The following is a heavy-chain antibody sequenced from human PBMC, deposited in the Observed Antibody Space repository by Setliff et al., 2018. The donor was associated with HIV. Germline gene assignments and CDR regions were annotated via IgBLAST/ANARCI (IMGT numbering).Heavy chain of an antibody. V-gene: IGHV4-34*10. Sequence: SETLSLTCAVYGGSFSPYYWAWIRQPPGKGLEWDAEINHGGTTNYNPSLKSRITMSINTSEKQFYLKLNSVTAADTAVYYCARLLRYCRSADCYRAFDFWGQGTPVTVSS. CDR1: GGSFSPYY. CDR3: ARLLRYCRSADCYRAFDF. J-gene: IGHJ4*02. CDR2: INHGGTT. D-gene: IGHD2-21*02.